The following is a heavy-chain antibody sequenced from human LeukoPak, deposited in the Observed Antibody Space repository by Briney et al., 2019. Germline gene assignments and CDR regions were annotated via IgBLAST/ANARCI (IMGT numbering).Heavy chain of an antibody. CDR1: GYTFTGYY. D-gene: IGHD1-26*01. CDR2: INPNSGGT. V-gene: IGHV1-2*02. Sequence: ASVKLSCKASGYTFTGYYMHWVRQPPGQGLEWMGWINPNSGGTNYAQKFQGRVTMTRDTSISTAYMELSGLRSDDTAVYYCARDTTRDNWFDHWGQGTLVTASS. CDR3: ARDTTRDNWFDH. J-gene: IGHJ5*02.